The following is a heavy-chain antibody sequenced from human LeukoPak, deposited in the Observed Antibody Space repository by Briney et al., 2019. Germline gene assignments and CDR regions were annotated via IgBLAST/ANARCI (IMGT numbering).Heavy chain of an antibody. CDR3: TRISGSQYHLSGMDV. CDR1: GYVFSTYG. V-gene: IGHV1-18*01. J-gene: IGHJ6*02. D-gene: IGHD3-10*01. CDR2: ISAYNGKT. Sequence: ASVKVSCKASGYVFSTYGITWVRQAPGQGLEWVGWISAYNGKTNYAQKLQGRVTMTTDTSTSTAYMELRSLRSDDTAVYYCTRISGSQYHLSGMDVWGQGTTVTVSS.